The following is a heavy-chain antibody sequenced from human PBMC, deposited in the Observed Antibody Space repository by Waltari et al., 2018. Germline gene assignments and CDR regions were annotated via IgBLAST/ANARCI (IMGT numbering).Heavy chain of an antibody. V-gene: IGHV1-2*06. J-gene: IGHJ5*02. CDR3: ARGYYYGSGRQTRPGFDP. Sequence: QVQLVQSGAEVKKPGASVKVSCKASGYTFTGYYMHWVRQAPGQGLEWMGRINPNSGGTNYAQKFQGRVTMTRDTSISTAYMELSRLRSDDTAVYYCARGYYYGSGRQTRPGFDPWGQGTLVTVSS. CDR1: GYTFTGYY. D-gene: IGHD3-10*01. CDR2: INPNSGGT.